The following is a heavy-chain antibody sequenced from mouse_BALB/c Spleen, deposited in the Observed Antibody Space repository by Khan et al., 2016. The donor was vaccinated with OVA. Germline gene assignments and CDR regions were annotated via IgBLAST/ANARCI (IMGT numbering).Heavy chain of an antibody. J-gene: IGHJ3*01. V-gene: IGHV1S29*02. CDR2: FFPNSGGS. Sequence: EVQLQESGPEVVKPGASVRISCKASGYTFTDYNMDWVKQRHEKSLEWIGYFFPNSGGSGYNQKLKTKATLTVDISSSTAYMDLRSLTSEDSAVYYCVRSGYGSFAFWGQGTLVTVS. CDR3: VRSGYGSFAF. D-gene: IGHD1-2*01. CDR1: GYTFTDYN.